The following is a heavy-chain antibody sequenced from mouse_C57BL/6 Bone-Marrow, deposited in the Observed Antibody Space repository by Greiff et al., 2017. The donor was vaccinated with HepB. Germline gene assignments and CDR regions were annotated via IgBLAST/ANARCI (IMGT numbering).Heavy chain of an antibody. D-gene: IGHD3-1*01. CDR1: GFSLTSYG. CDR3: ARNYRPVGWYFDV. Sequence: QVQLQQSGPGLVQPSQSLSITCTVSGFSLTSYGVHWVRQSPGKGLEWLGVIWSGGSTAYNAAFISRLSISKDNSKSQVFFKMNSLQADDTAIYYCARNYRPVGWYFDVWGTGTTVTVSS. CDR2: IWSGGST. J-gene: IGHJ1*03. V-gene: IGHV2-2*01.